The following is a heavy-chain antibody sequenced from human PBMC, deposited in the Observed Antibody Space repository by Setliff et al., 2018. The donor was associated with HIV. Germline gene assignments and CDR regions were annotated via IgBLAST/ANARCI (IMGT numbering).Heavy chain of an antibody. J-gene: IGHJ5*02. CDR2: IYSSGST. Sequence: ETLSLTCTVSGGSISSYYWSWIRQPPGKGLEWLGHIYSSGSTNYNPSLKSRVTISVDTSKNQFSLKLYSVTAADTAVYYCARQTYYYDNSGHNWFDPWGQGTLVTVSS. CDR3: ARQTYYYDNSGHNWFDP. V-gene: IGHV4-59*08. CDR1: GGSISSYY. D-gene: IGHD3-22*01.